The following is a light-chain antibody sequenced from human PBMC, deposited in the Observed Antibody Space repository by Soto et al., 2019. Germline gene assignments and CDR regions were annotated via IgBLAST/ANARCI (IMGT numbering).Light chain of an antibody. CDR3: HQRSNWPPT. V-gene: IGKV3-11*01. J-gene: IGKJ5*01. Sequence: EIVLAQSPATLSLSPGERATLSCRASQSVSSYLAWYQQKVGQAPRLLVYDASNRATGIPARFSGSGSGTDFTLTISSLEPEDFAVYYCHQRSNWPPTFGQGTRLQIK. CDR1: QSVSSY. CDR2: DAS.